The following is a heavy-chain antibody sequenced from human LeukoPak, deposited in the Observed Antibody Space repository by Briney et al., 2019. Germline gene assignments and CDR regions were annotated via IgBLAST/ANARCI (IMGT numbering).Heavy chain of an antibody. CDR3: ARGREGSTWCFFDY. Sequence: PSGTLSLTCGVSGGSITSTNYWTWVRQPPGKGLEWIGEVNLQGSTNYNPSLMGRVAISVDMSENHISLQLTSVTAADTAVYYCARGREGSTWCFFDYWGQGTLVTVSS. D-gene: IGHD6-13*01. V-gene: IGHV4-4*02. CDR2: VNLQGST. J-gene: IGHJ4*02. CDR1: GGSITSTNY.